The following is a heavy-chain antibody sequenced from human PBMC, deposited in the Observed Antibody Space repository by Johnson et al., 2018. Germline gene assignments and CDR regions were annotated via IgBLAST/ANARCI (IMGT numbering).Heavy chain of an antibody. CDR2: ISWNSGSI. Sequence: VQLVESGGGLVQPGRSLRLSCAASGFTFDDYAMHWVRQAPGKGLEWVSGISWNSGSIGYADSVKGRFTISRDNAKNPLYLQMNSMRAEDTALYYCAKLDSSGGGGAFDIWGQGTMVTVSS. CDR1: GFTFDDYA. CDR3: AKLDSSGGGGAFDI. J-gene: IGHJ3*02. V-gene: IGHV3-9*01. D-gene: IGHD6-19*01.